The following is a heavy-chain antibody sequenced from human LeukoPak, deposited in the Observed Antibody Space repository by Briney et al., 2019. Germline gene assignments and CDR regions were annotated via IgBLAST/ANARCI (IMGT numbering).Heavy chain of an antibody. D-gene: IGHD3-22*01. CDR3: ARAIYDSSGYYFDP. CDR2: IYHSGST. Sequence: SETLSLTCAVSGGSISSSNWWSWVRQPPGKGLEWIGEIYHSGSTNYNPSLKSRVTISVDKSKNQFSLKLSSVTAADTAVYYCARAIYDSSGYYFDPWGQGTLVTVSS. CDR1: GGSISSSNW. V-gene: IGHV4-4*02. J-gene: IGHJ5*02.